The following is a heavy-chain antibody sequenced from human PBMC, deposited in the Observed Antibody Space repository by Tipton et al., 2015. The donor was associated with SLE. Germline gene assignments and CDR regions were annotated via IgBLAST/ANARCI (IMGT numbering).Heavy chain of an antibody. CDR3: ARGGLGVSYYYYMDV. J-gene: IGHJ6*03. D-gene: IGHD1-26*01. Sequence: TLSLTCTVSGGSISRNWSWIRQHPGKGLEWIGYIYHTGSTYYNPSLESRLTISIDTSKNQLSLRLSSVTAADTAVYYCARGGLGVSYYYYMDVWGKGTTVTVSS. CDR2: IYHTGST. CDR1: GGSISRN. V-gene: IGHV4-31*03.